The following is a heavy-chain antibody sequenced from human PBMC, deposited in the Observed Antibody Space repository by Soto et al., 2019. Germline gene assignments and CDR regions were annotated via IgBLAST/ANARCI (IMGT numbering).Heavy chain of an antibody. V-gene: IGHV3-30*03. CDR1: GFTVSSYG. J-gene: IGHJ5*02. D-gene: IGHD4-17*01. Sequence: GGSLRLSCAASGFTVSSYGMHWVRQAPGKGLEWVAVISYDGSNKYYADSVKGRFTISRDNSKNTLYLQMNSLRAEDTAVYYCASGYGDYVSWFDPWGQGTLVTVSS. CDR2: ISYDGSNK. CDR3: ASGYGDYVSWFDP.